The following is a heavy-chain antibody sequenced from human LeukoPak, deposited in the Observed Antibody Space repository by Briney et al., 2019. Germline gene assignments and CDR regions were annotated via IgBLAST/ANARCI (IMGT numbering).Heavy chain of an antibody. CDR3: ATARAVLRGGYNWFDP. CDR2: FDPEDGET. CDR1: GYTLTELS. J-gene: IGHJ5*02. Sequence: ASVKVSCKVSGYTLTELSMHWVRQAPGKGLEWMGGFDPEDGETIYAQKFQGRVTMTEDTSTDTAYMELSSLRSEDTAVYYCATARAVLRGGYNWFDPWGQGTLVTVSS. D-gene: IGHD6-19*01. V-gene: IGHV1-24*01.